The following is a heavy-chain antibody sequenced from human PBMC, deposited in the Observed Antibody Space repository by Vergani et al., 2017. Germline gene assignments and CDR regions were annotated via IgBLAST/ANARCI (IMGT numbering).Heavy chain of an antibody. Sequence: QVQLKESGPGLVKPSETLSLTCTVSNFFISSNAYYWGWIRQAPGRGLEWIGSLHHNGATSHNPSLRSRVTMSVDTSKNQFSLSLNSVTAADTAVYYCARGYCSGERCYSFWREIVVPFDPWGQGTLVTVSS. CDR2: LHHNGAT. CDR3: ARGYCSGERCYSFWREIVVPFDP. D-gene: IGHD2-15*01. J-gene: IGHJ5*02. V-gene: IGHV4-38-2*02. CDR1: NFFISSNAYY.